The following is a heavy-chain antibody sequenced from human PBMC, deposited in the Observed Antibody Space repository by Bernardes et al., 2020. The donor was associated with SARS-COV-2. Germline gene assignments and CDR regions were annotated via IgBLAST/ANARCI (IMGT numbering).Heavy chain of an antibody. Sequence: PRLSCAASGFTFSSYGMHWVRQAPGKGLEWVAVIWYDGSNKYYADSVKGRFTISRDNSKNTLYLQMNSLRAEDTAVYYCAGGASLAVEAGYGMDVWGQGTTVTVSS. CDR3: AGGASLAVEAGYGMDV. CDR1: GFTFSSYG. V-gene: IGHV3-33*08. CDR2: IWYDGSNK. D-gene: IGHD3-16*01. J-gene: IGHJ6*02.